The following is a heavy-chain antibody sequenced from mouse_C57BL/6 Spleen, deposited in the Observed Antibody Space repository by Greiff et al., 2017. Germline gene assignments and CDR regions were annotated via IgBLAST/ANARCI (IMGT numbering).Heavy chain of an antibody. CDR1: GYTFTSYW. CDR3: ARDGSSWDY. Sequence: QVHVKQPGAELVRPGSSVKLSCKASGYTFTSYWMHWVKQRPIQGLEWIGNIDPSDSETHYNQKFKDKATLTVDKSSSTAYMQLSSLTSEDSAVYYCARDGSSWDYWGQGTTLTVSS. V-gene: IGHV1-52*01. CDR2: IDPSDSET. J-gene: IGHJ2*01. D-gene: IGHD1-1*01.